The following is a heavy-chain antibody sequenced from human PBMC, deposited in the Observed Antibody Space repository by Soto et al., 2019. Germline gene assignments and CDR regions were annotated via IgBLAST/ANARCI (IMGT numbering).Heavy chain of an antibody. CDR3: VAYTASRNWFDP. J-gene: IGHJ5*02. CDR1: GSSVTNFY. CDR2: VYPSGST. D-gene: IGHD2-2*02. V-gene: IGHV4-38-2*01. Sequence: KASETLSLTCAVSGSSVTNFYWGWIRQSPGKGLEWIGSVYPSGSTYNKPSLRSRINMSIDTSKNEVSLQVASVTAADTALYYCVAYTASRNWFDPWGRGTLVTVSS.